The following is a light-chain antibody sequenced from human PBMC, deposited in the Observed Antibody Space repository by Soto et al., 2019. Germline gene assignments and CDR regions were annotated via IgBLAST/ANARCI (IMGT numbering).Light chain of an antibody. J-gene: IGLJ1*01. CDR2: EGS. CDR3: CSYAGSSTFV. V-gene: IGLV2-23*01. Sequence: QSALTQPASVSGSPGQSITISCTGTSSDVGNYNLVSWYQQHPGKAPKLMIYEGSKRPSGVSNRFSGSKSGNTASLTISRLQAEDEADYYCCSYAGSSTFVFGTGTKLTVL. CDR1: SSDVGNYNL.